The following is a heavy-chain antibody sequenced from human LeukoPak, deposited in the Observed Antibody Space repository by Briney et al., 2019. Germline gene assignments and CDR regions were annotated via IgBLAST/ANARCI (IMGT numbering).Heavy chain of an antibody. V-gene: IGHV3-7*05. D-gene: IGHD2-21*02. Sequence: GGSLRLSCAASGFTFSTYWMTWVRQGPGTGLEWVANIKQDGSDKYYVDSVKGRFTISRDNAKNSLYLQMNSLRAEDTAVYYCARDKSYGDSEDYWGQGTLVTVSS. J-gene: IGHJ4*02. CDR2: IKQDGSDK. CDR1: GFTFSTYW. CDR3: ARDKSYGDSEDY.